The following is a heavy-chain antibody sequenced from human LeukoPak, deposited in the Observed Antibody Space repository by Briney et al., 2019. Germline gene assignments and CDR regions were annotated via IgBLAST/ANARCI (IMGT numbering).Heavy chain of an antibody. CDR3: ARDASRCSSTSCYSPFDY. CDR2: INHSGST. D-gene: IGHD2-2*01. CDR1: GGSFSGYY. J-gene: IGHJ4*02. Sequence: SETLSLTCAVYGGSFSGYYWSWIRQPPGKGLEWIGEINHSGSTNYNPSLKSRVTISVDTSKNQFSLKLSSVTAADTAVYYCARDASRCSSTSCYSPFDYWGQGTLVTVSS. V-gene: IGHV4-34*01.